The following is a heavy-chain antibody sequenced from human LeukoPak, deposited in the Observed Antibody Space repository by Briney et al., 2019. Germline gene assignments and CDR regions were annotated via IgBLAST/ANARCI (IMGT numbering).Heavy chain of an antibody. D-gene: IGHD6-13*01. CDR2: IYYSGIT. Sequence: SETLSLTCTVSGGSISSSSYYWGWIRQPPGKGLEWIGSIYYSGITYYNPSLKSRVTISVDTSKNQFSLKLSSVTAADTAVYYCARDCIAAAGRAFDYWGQGTLVTVSS. CDR1: GGSISSSSYY. J-gene: IGHJ4*02. CDR3: ARDCIAAAGRAFDY. V-gene: IGHV4-39*02.